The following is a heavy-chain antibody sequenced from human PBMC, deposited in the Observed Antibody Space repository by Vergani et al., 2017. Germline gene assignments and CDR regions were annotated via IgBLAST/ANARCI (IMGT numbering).Heavy chain of an antibody. CDR3: VRTEYCTGIACNTRFDS. CDR2: IDEYGNRA. CDR1: GFSFNTYW. Sequence: EVQLVESGGGPVQSGGSLRLSCVASGFSFNTYWMHWVCQVPGKGLMWVARIDEYGNRATYGDFETGRFTISRDNAKNTIFLQMNNLRADDAGVYYCVRTEYCTGIACNTRFDSWGQGALVTVSS. J-gene: IGHJ5*01. V-gene: IGHV3-74*03. D-gene: IGHD2-8*02.